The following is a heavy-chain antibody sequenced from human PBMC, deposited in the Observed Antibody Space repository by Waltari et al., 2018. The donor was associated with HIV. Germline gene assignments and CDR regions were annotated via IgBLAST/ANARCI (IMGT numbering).Heavy chain of an antibody. CDR2: IYSTGST. CDR1: GGSFSSYY. Sequence: QVHLQESGPGLVRPSETLSLICTVSGGSFSSYYWNWIRQPAGKVLELIGRIYSTGSTNYNPSLKSRVTRSLDTYNNQVFLRLNSVTAADTAVYYCARNLWFGDFRWFDPWGQGTLVTVSS. V-gene: IGHV4-4*07. J-gene: IGHJ5*02. D-gene: IGHD3-10*01. CDR3: ARNLWFGDFRWFDP.